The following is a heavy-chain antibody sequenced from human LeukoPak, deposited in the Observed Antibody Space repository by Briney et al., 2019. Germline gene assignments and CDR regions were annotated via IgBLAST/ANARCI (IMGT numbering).Heavy chain of an antibody. J-gene: IGHJ6*03. V-gene: IGHV4-4*02. D-gene: IGHD5-18*01. CDR3: ARTTEGGYTHDYFYYYYMDV. Sequence: SGTLSLTCAVSGGSISSTNWWSWGRQPPGKGLEGIGEIYHSGNTNYNPSLKRGVTLSVEKTKNKLCMKVNSVTAADTAVYYCARTTEGGYTHDYFYYYYMDVWGKGTTVTISS. CDR1: GGSISSTNW. CDR2: IYHSGNT.